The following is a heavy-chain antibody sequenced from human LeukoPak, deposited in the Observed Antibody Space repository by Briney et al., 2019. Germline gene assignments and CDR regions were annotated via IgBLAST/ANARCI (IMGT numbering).Heavy chain of an antibody. CDR3: ARLAASDPSDY. V-gene: IGHV3-23*01. CDR1: GFTFSYYA. Sequence: GGSLRLSCAAFGFTFSYYALIWVRQAPGKGLEWVSTITGSGGGTFYADSVKGRFTISRDNSKNTLYLRMNSLRAEDTAVYYCARLAASDPSDYWGQGTLVTVSS. D-gene: IGHD3-10*01. CDR2: ITGSGGGT. J-gene: IGHJ4*02.